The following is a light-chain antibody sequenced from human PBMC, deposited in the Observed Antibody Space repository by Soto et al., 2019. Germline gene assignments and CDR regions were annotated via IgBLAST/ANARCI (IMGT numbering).Light chain of an antibody. Sequence: QSALTQPASVSGSPGQSITISCTGTSSDAGAYNYVSWYQQHSGKAPKLIIYEVTNRPSGVSNRFSASKSGNTASLTIFGLQAEDEADYYCSSYTSSSTWVFGGGTKVTVL. CDR2: EVT. CDR1: SSDAGAYNY. J-gene: IGLJ3*02. V-gene: IGLV2-14*01. CDR3: SSYTSSSTWV.